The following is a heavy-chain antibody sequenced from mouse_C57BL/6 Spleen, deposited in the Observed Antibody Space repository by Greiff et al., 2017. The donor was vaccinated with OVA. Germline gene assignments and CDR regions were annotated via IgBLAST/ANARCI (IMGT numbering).Heavy chain of an antibody. J-gene: IGHJ3*01. V-gene: IGHV1-4*01. Sequence: QVQLQQSGAELARPGASVKMSCKASGYTFTSYTMHWVKQRPGQGLEWIGYINPSSGYTKYNQKFKDKATLTADKSSSTAYMQLSSLTSEDSAVYYCAIYYDYDGPWFAYWGQGTLVTVSA. D-gene: IGHD2-4*01. CDR2: INPSSGYT. CDR1: GYTFTSYT. CDR3: AIYYDYDGPWFAY.